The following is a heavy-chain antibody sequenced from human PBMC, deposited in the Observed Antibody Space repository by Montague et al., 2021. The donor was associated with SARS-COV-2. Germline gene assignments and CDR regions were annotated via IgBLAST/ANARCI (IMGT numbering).Heavy chain of an antibody. CDR1: GASVASGNFY. CDR3: ARSRANVPSRPGFDY. V-gene: IGHV4-61*01. Sequence: SETLSLTCTVSGASVASGNFYWSWIRQPPGKGLEWIGYIYYTGHTNYXPSLESRVTMPVDPSKNQFSLTLTSVTVADTAVYYCARSRANVPSRPGFDYWGQGALVTVSS. CDR2: IYYTGHT. D-gene: IGHD6-6*01. J-gene: IGHJ4*02.